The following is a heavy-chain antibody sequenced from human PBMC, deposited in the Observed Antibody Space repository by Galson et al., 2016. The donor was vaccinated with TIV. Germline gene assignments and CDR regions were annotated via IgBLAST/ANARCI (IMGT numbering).Heavy chain of an antibody. CDR2: VYSGGGT. CDR1: GFTVSSDY. CDR3: ARDHGYRLGYYNYSMDV. D-gene: IGHD5-12*01. Sequence: SLRLSCAASGFTVSSDYMNWVRQAPGKGLEWVSAVYSGGGTYYADSVKDRFTITRDNSKNTLYLQMNSLRAADSALYYCARDHGYRLGYYNYSMDVWGQGTTVTVSS. J-gene: IGHJ6*02. V-gene: IGHV3-53*01.